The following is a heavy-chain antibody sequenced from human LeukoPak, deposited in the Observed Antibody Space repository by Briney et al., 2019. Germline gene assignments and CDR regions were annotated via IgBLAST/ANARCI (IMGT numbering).Heavy chain of an antibody. CDR1: GGSISSYY. J-gene: IGHJ3*02. Sequence: SETLSLTCTVSGGSISSYYWSWIRQPPGKGQDRIGYFYYSGRTNYNPSLKSRVTIAVDTSKNQFSLKLSSVTAADTAVYYCARGYCSGGSCYPHDAFDIWGQGTMVTVSS. CDR2: FYYSGRT. V-gene: IGHV4-59*01. D-gene: IGHD2-15*01. CDR3: ARGYCSGGSCYPHDAFDI.